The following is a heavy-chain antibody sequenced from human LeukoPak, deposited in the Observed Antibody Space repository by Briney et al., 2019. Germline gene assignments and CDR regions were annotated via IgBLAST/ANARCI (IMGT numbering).Heavy chain of an antibody. J-gene: IGHJ3*02. D-gene: IGHD6-19*01. CDR1: GYTFTSYG. CDR3: ARPLTSGIAVAGTDDAFDT. V-gene: IGHV1-18*01. Sequence: PGASVKVSCKASGYTFTSYGISWVRQAPGQGLEWMGWISAYNGNTNYAQKLQGRVTMTTDTSTSTAYMELRSLRSDDTAVYYCARPLTSGIAVAGTDDAFDTWGQGTMVTVSS. CDR2: ISAYNGNT.